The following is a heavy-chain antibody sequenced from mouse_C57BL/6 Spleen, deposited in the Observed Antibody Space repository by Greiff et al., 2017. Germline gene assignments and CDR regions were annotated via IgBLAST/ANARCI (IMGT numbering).Heavy chain of an antibody. CDR2: IYPGDGDT. CDR3: ARFYDYAMDY. CDR1: GYAFSSSW. J-gene: IGHJ4*01. Sequence: VQLVESGPELVKPGASVKISCKASGYAFSSSWMNWVKQRPGKGLEWIGRIYPGDGDTNYNGKFKGKATLTADKSSSTAYMQLSSLTSEDSAVYFCARFYDYAMDYWGQGTSVTVSS. D-gene: IGHD2-12*01. V-gene: IGHV1-82*01.